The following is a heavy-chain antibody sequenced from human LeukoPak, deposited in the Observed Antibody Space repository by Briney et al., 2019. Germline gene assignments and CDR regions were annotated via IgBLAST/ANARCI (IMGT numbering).Heavy chain of an antibody. V-gene: IGHV4-31*03. CDR3: ATTVGSYFDY. D-gene: IGHD3-16*01. Sequence: PSQTLSLTCTVSGGSISSGGYYWSWIRQHPGKGLEWIGYIYHTGSTYYNPPLKSRVTMSVDTSENQFSLNLSSVTAADTAVYYCATTVGSYFDYWSQGTLVTVSS. J-gene: IGHJ4*02. CDR1: GGSISSGGYY. CDR2: IYHTGST.